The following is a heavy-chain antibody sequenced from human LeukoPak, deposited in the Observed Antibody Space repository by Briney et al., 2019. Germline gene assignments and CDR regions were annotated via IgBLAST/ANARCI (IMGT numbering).Heavy chain of an antibody. CDR3: ARVLAAAGPRIDAFDI. J-gene: IGHJ3*02. CDR2: IIPIFGTA. CDR1: GGTFSSYA. V-gene: IGHV1-69*05. D-gene: IGHD6-13*01. Sequence: SVKVSCKASGGTFSSYAISWVRQARGQGLEWMGGIIPIFGTANYAQKFQGRVTITTDESTSTAYMELSSLRSEDTAVYYCARVLAAAGPRIDAFDIWGQGTMVTVSS.